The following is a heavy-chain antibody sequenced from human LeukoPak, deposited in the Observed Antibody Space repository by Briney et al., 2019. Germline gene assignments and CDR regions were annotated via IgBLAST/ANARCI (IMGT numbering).Heavy chain of an antibody. CDR2: IYYSGST. Sequence: SETLSLTCTVSGGSISSGGYYWSWIRQHPGKGLEWIGYIYYSGSTYYNPSLKSRVTISVDTSKNQFSLKLSSVTAADTAVYYCSFDYDILTGYVYGMDVWGQGTTVTVSS. J-gene: IGHJ6*02. CDR1: GGSISSGGYY. V-gene: IGHV4-31*08. D-gene: IGHD3-9*01. CDR3: SFDYDILTGYVYGMDV.